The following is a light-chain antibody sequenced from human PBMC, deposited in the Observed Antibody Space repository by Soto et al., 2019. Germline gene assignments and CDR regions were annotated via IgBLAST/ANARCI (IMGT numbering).Light chain of an antibody. J-gene: IGKJ5*01. CDR3: QQYGSSSVT. Sequence: EIVLTQSPGTLSFSAGERATLSWRASQSVSSSYLAWYQQKPGQAPRLLIYGASSRATGIPDRFSGSGSGTDFTLTINRLEPEDFAVYYCQQYGSSSVTFGQGTRLEI. CDR2: GAS. CDR1: QSVSSSY. V-gene: IGKV3-20*01.